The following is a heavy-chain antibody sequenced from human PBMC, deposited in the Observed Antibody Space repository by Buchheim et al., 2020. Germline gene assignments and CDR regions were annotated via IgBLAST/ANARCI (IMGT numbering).Heavy chain of an antibody. CDR2: ISTRATTK. CDR3: ARDPGSDILTGSDPGLDF. Sequence: EVQLVESGGGLVQTEGSLRLSCAASGFTFKTYEMNWVRQAPGKGLEWVSYISTRATTKYYADSVKGRFSISRDNAKSILYLQMNSLRAEDTAVYYCARDPGSDILTGSDPGLDFWGLGTL. D-gene: IGHD3-9*01. V-gene: IGHV3-48*03. CDR1: GFTFKTYE. J-gene: IGHJ4*02.